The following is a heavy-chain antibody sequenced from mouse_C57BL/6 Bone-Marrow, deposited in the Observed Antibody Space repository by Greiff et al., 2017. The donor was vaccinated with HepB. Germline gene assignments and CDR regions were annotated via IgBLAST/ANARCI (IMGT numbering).Heavy chain of an antibody. CDR2: INYDGSST. CDR1: GFTFSDYY. CDR3: ARDRVITTVVATPSRYFDV. D-gene: IGHD1-1*01. J-gene: IGHJ1*03. V-gene: IGHV5-16*01. Sequence: EVQVVESEGGLVQPGSSMKLSCTASGFTFSDYYMAWVRQVPEKGLEWVANINYDGSSTYYLDSLKDRFIISRDNAKNILYLQMSSLKSEDTATYYCARDRVITTVVATPSRYFDVWGTGTTVTVSS.